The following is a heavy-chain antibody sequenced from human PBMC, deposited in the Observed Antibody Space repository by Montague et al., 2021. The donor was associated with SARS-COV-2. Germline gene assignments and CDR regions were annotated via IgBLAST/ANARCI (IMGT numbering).Heavy chain of an antibody. D-gene: IGHD4-11*01. CDR3: ASQVAYLDYFDP. V-gene: IGHV4-34*01. Sequence: SETLSLTCAVYSGSFSDYYWTWIRQPPGKGLEWIGSIHHSGNTYYNPSLKSRLTISIDTSKNQFSLKLTSLTAADTAVYYCASQVAYLDYFDPWGQGTLVTVSS. CDR2: IHHSGNT. CDR1: SGSFSDYY. J-gene: IGHJ5*02.